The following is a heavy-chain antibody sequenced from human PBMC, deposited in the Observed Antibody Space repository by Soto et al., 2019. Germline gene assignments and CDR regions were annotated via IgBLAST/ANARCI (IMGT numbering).Heavy chain of an antibody. CDR3: ARDDKYVVVAASYGMDV. CDR1: GFTFSSYG. Sequence: GGSLRLSCAASGFTFSSYGMHWVRQAPGKGLEWVAVIWYDGSNKYYADSVKGRFTISRDNSKNTLYLQMNSLRAEDTAVYYCARDDKYVVVAASYGMDVWGQGTTVTVSS. V-gene: IGHV3-33*01. J-gene: IGHJ6*02. CDR2: IWYDGSNK. D-gene: IGHD2-15*01.